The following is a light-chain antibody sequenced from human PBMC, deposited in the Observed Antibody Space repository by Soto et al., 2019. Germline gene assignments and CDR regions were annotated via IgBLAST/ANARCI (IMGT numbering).Light chain of an antibody. V-gene: IGKV1-5*03. CDR2: KTS. J-gene: IGKJ1*01. CDR1: QSISSW. Sequence: DIQLTQSPSTLSASVGARVTITCRATQSISSWLAWYQQKPGKAPKLLIYKTSNSESGVPSGFSGSGSGTEFTLTISSLQPDDFATYHCQYCNDYCWTFGQGTKVEMK. CDR3: QYCNDYCWT.